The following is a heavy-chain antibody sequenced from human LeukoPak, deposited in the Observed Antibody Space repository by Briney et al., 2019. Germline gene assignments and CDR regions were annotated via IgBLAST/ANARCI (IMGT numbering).Heavy chain of an antibody. Sequence: SETLSLPCTVSGGPISNYCWHWIRQPPGKGLEWIGYIYDGGSTNYNPSLKSRVTISVDTSKNQFSLKVSSVTAADTGVYYCASATEMAKVFSFDYWGHGTLVTVSS. J-gene: IGHJ4*01. V-gene: IGHV4-59*08. CDR1: GGPISNYC. D-gene: IGHD2-8*01. CDR3: ASATEMAKVFSFDY. CDR2: IYDGGST.